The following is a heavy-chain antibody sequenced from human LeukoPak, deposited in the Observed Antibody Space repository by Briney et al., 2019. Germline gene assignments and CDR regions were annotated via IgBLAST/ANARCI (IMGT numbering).Heavy chain of an antibody. Sequence: GGSLRLSCAASGFTFSTYWMSWVRQAPGKGLEWVANTKEDGSEINYADSVRGRFTVSRDNAKNSLYLQMNSLRAEDTAVYYCARGYTCGYWGQGTLVIVSS. V-gene: IGHV3-7*04. CDR2: TKEDGSEI. J-gene: IGHJ4*02. D-gene: IGHD5-18*01. CDR3: ARGYTCGY. CDR1: GFTFSTYW.